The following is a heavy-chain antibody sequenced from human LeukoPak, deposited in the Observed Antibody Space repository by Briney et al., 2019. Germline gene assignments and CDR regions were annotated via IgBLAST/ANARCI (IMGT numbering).Heavy chain of an antibody. Sequence: TGGSLRLSCAASGFTFSSYSMNWVRQAPGKGLEWVSSISSSSSYIYYADSVKGRFTISRDNAKTSLYLKMTRQRDENRAVYYCARDYESLIFDDSGYFDYWGKGTLLTVSS. D-gene: IGHD3-22*01. CDR3: ARDYESLIFDDSGYFDY. J-gene: IGHJ4*02. CDR2: ISSSSSYI. V-gene: IGHV3-21*01. CDR1: GFTFSSYS.